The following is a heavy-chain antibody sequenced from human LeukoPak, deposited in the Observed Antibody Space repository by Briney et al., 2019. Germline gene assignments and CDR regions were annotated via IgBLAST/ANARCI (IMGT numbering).Heavy chain of an antibody. CDR3: AKDLDFDWLLLVDY. D-gene: IGHD3-9*01. CDR2: ISYDGSNK. Sequence: GGSLRLSCAASGFTFSSYGMHWVRQAPGKGLEWVAVISYDGSNKYYADSVKGRFTISRDNSKNTLYLQMNSLRAEDTAVYYCAKDLDFDWLLLVDYWGQGTLVTVSS. J-gene: IGHJ4*02. CDR1: GFTFSSYG. V-gene: IGHV3-30*18.